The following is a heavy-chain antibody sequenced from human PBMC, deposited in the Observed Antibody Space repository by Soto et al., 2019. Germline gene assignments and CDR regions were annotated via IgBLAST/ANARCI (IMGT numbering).Heavy chain of an antibody. CDR1: SGSIGTTNW. J-gene: IGHJ6*02. V-gene: IGHV4-4*02. CDR2: IFHSGNT. Sequence: QVQLQESGTGLVKPSGTLSLTCAVSSGSIGTTNWWSWVRQTPGQGLEWIGEIFHSGNTYYNPSLASRLTISVATSKNAFSLNLRSVTAADTAVYYWARRTWGMDVWGQGTTVTVSS. CDR3: ARRTWGMDV. D-gene: IGHD2-8*01.